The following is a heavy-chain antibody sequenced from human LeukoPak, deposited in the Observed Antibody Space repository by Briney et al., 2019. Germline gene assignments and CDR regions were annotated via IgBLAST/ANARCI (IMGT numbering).Heavy chain of an antibody. Sequence: ASVKVSCKVSGYTLTELSMHWVRQAPGKELEWMGGFDPEDGETIYAQKFQGRVTMTEDTSTDTAYMELSSLRSEDTAVYYCANNMITFGGVIGKTYNWFDPWGQGTLVTVSS. CDR1: GYTLTELS. D-gene: IGHD3-16*02. CDR3: ANNMITFGGVIGKTYNWFDP. V-gene: IGHV1-24*01. J-gene: IGHJ5*02. CDR2: FDPEDGET.